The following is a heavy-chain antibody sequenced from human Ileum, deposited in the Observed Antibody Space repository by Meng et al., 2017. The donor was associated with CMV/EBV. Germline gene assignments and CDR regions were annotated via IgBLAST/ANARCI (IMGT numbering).Heavy chain of an antibody. Sequence: STSSHWGWIRRPPGKGLEWIGTIYYTGTTYYNPSLKSRVTISVDTSKNQFSLHLTSLTAADTAVFYCARQLGTVVVPATRPLNWFDPWGQGILVTVSS. J-gene: IGHJ5*02. D-gene: IGHD2-2*02. V-gene: IGHV4-39*01. CDR2: IYYTGTT. CDR1: STSSH. CDR3: ARQLGTVVVPATRPLNWFDP.